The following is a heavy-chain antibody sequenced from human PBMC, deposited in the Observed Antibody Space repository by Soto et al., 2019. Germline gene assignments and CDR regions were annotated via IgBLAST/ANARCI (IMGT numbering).Heavy chain of an antibody. V-gene: IGHV4-59*12. CDR1: DGSITSYY. D-gene: IGHD1-26*01. CDR2: IYFSGSA. J-gene: IGHJ5*02. CDR3: ARAPGYSGNWFEP. Sequence: PSETLSLTCAVSDGSITSYYLSWIRQPPGKGLEWIGYIYFSGSANYNPSLKGRVTISVDTSKNQFSLKLSSVTAADTAVYYCARAPGYSGNWFEPWGQGTLVTVSS.